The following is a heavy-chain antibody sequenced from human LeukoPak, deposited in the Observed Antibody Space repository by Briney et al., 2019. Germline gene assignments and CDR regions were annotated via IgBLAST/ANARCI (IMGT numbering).Heavy chain of an antibody. CDR3: ARELYCGGDCYPRPLDY. CDR1: GYSFTSYW. Sequence: GESLKISCKGSGYSFTSYWIGWVRQMPGKGLEWMGIIYPGDSDTRYSPSFQGQVTISADKSISTAYLQWSSLKASDTAMYYCARELYCGGDCYPRPLDYWGQGTLVTVSS. D-gene: IGHD2-21*02. V-gene: IGHV5-51*01. CDR2: IYPGDSDT. J-gene: IGHJ4*02.